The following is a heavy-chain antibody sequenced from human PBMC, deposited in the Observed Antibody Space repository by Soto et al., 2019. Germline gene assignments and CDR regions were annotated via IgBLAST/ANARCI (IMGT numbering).Heavy chain of an antibody. CDR1: GGTFSSYT. V-gene: IGHV1-69*08. CDR2: IIPILGIA. J-gene: IGHJ6*02. Sequence: QVQLVQSGAEVKKPGSSVKVSCKASGGTFSSYTISWVRQAPGQGLEWMGRIIPILGIANYAQKFQGRVTITADKPTSTAYMELSSLRSEDTAVYYCARDRRDYGMDVWGQGTTVTVSS. CDR3: ARDRRDYGMDV.